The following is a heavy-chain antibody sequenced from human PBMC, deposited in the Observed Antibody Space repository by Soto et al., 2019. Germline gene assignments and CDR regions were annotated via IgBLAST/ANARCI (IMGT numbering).Heavy chain of an antibody. D-gene: IGHD6-19*01. V-gene: IGHV1-69*13. J-gene: IGHJ4*02. CDR2: IIPIFGTA. Sequence: ASVKVSSKASGGTFSRYAISWVRQAPGQGLEWMGGIIPIFGTANYAQKFQGRVTITADESTSTAYMELNSLTADDTAVYYCAKATTTGGWFNPFDSWGQGALVTVSS. CDR1: GGTFSRYA. CDR3: AKATTTGGWFNPFDS.